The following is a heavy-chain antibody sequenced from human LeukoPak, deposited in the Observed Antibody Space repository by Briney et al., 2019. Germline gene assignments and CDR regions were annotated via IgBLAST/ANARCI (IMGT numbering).Heavy chain of an antibody. CDR1: GFTVSSNY. CDR2: IYSGGST. V-gene: IGHV3-53*01. J-gene: IGHJ2*01. CDR3: ACSRYCSGGSCYLRYWYFDL. D-gene: IGHD2-15*01. Sequence: GGSLRLSCAASGFTVSSNYMSWVRQAPGKGLEWVSVIYSGGSTYYADSVKGRFTISRDNSKNTLYLQMNSLRAEDTAVYYCACSRYCSGGSCYLRYWYFDLWGRGTLVTVSS.